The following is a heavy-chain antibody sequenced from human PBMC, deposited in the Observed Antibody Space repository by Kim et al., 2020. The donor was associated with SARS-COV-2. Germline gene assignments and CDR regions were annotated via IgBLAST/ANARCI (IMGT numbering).Heavy chain of an antibody. V-gene: IGHV3-66*01. CDR1: GFSVATNH. Sequence: GGSLRLSCAASGFSVATNHVMWVRQAPGKGLEWVSTIDHTGTTLYADAVKETFTISRDRYRNSVSLHMTSLRVEDTAVYYCMGAGGNSFWGRGTRVTVAS. J-gene: IGHJ4*02. CDR2: IDHTGTT. D-gene: IGHD1-26*01. CDR3: MGAGGNSF.